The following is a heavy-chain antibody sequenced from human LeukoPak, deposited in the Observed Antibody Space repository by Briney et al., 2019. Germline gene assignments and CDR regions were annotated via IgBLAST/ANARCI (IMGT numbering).Heavy chain of an antibody. Sequence: PGGSLRLSCVASGLTFCNYGMNWVRQAPGKGLEWVSSIGGGGYTTYYADSVKGRFTISRDSSKNTLYLQMDSLRADDTAVYYCAKTSGGNYWGQGTLVTVSS. CDR2: IGGGGYTT. CDR1: GLTFCNYG. J-gene: IGHJ4*02. V-gene: IGHV3-23*01. D-gene: IGHD2-2*01. CDR3: AKTSGGNY.